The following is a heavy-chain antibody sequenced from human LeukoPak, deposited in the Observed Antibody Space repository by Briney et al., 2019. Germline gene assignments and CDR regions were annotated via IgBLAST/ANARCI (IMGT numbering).Heavy chain of an antibody. D-gene: IGHD3-3*01. CDR2: ISHDSGIK. CDR1: GFIISGDS. CDR3: ARDQAYDFWSGYENWFDP. J-gene: IGHJ5*02. V-gene: IGHV3-48*01. Sequence: GGSLRLSCAASGFIISGDSMNWVRQAPGKGLEWIAYISHDSGIKYYADSVRGRFTISRDNAKNSLYLQMNSLRAEDTAVYYCARDQAYDFWSGYENWFDPWGQGTLVTVSS.